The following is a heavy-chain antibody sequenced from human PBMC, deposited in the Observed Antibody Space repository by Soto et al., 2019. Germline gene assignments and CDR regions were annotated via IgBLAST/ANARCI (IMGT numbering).Heavy chain of an antibody. CDR3: ARDSVRSSGWYPLGYFDY. CDR1: GGTFSSYA. V-gene: IGHV1-69*01. Sequence: QVQLVQSGAEVKKPGSSVKVSCKASGGTFSSYAISWVRQAPGQGLEWMGGIIPIFGTANYAQKFQGRVTITADESTSTAYMELSSLRSEDTVVYYCARDSVRSSGWYPLGYFDYWGQGTLVTVSS. J-gene: IGHJ4*02. D-gene: IGHD6-19*01. CDR2: IIPIFGTA.